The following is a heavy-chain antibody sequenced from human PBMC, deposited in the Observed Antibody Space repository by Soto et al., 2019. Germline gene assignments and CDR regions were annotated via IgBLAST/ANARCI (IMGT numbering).Heavy chain of an antibody. Sequence: EVQLLESGGGFVPPGGSLRLSCAASGFIFSDNAMTWVRQAPGKGLEWVSAISGSGGKTYYADSVKGRFTIPRDSSQNMMSLQMSGLRAEDTAIYYCVKGMNYYYYYMDVWGNGTTVTVSS. CDR1: GFIFSDNA. V-gene: IGHV3-23*01. CDR2: ISGSGGKT. CDR3: VKGMNYYYYYMDV. J-gene: IGHJ6*03.